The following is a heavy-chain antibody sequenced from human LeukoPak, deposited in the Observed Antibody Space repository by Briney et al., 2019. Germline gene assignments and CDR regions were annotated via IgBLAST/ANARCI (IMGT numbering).Heavy chain of an antibody. CDR1: GFTVSSNY. CDR3: ARSPDYGDPYWYFDL. J-gene: IGHJ2*01. D-gene: IGHD4-17*01. Sequence: GGSLRLSCAASGFTVSSNYMSWVRHAPGKGLEWVSVIYRGGSTHYAGSVEGRFTISRDKSKNTVYLQLNSLRAEDTAVYYCARSPDYGDPYWYFDLWGRGTLVTVSS. CDR2: IYRGGST. V-gene: IGHV3-53*01.